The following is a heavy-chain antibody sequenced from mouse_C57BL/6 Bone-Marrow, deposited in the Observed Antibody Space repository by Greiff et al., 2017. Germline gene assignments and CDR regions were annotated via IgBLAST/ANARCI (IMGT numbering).Heavy chain of an antibody. D-gene: IGHD1-1*01. J-gene: IGHJ4*01. V-gene: IGHV14-1*01. CDR1: GFNIKDYY. CDR2: IDPEDGDT. CDR3: TTGDYYGSSKYNYAMDY. Sequence: EVQLQQSGAELVRPGASVKLSCTASGFNIKDYYMHWVKQRPEQGLEWIGRIDPEDGDTESAPKFPGKATMTADTSSNAAYLQLSSLTTEDTAVYYWTTGDYYGSSKYNYAMDYWGQGTSVTVTS.